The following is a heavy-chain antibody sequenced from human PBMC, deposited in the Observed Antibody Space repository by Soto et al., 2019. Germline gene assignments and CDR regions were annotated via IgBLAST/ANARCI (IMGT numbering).Heavy chain of an antibody. Sequence: GASVKVSCKASGYTFTSYDIIWVRQATGQGLEWMGWMNPSTGNTDSAEKFQGRLTMTRNTSTSTAYMELSSLRSEDTAVYYCARENSKRTTHQYYFDYWGQGTLVTVSS. V-gene: IGHV1-8*01. CDR3: ARENSKRTTHQYYFDY. D-gene: IGHD1-1*01. CDR2: MNPSTGNT. CDR1: GYTFTSYD. J-gene: IGHJ4*02.